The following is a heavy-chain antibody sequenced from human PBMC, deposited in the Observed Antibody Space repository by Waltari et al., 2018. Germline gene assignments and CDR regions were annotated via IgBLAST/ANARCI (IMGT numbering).Heavy chain of an antibody. CDR2: ICDDGSNK. J-gene: IGHJ4*02. CDR1: GFTFSSYG. CDR3: ARGYGDHDY. D-gene: IGHD4-17*01. V-gene: IGHV3-33*03. Sequence: QVQLVESGGGVVQPGRSLRLSCAGSGFTFSSYGMPWVRQAPGKGLGGVSVICDDGSNKNYADSVKGRFTISRDNAKNSLYLQMNSLRAEDTAVYYCARGYGDHDYWGQGTLVTVSS.